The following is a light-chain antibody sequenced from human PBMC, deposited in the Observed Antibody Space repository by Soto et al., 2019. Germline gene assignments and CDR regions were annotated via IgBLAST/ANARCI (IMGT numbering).Light chain of an antibody. CDR2: DAS. J-gene: IGKJ3*01. CDR3: QQRRNWPLT. CDR1: QSVSSS. V-gene: IGKV3-11*01. Sequence: EIVLTQSPATLSLSPGERATLSCTASQSVSSSLLWYQQKPAQAPRLLIYDASSRATGIPARFSSSGSGTDFTLSISSLEPEDFTNDHCQQRRNWPLTFGAGNTVDIK.